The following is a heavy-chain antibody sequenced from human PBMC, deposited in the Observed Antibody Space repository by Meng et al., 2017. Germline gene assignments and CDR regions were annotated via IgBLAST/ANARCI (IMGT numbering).Heavy chain of an antibody. V-gene: IGHV1-18*01. Sequence: QVQLVQSGAEVKKPGASGKVSGKASGYTFTSYGISWVRQAPGQGLEWMGWISAYNGNTNYAQKLQGRVTMTTDTSTSTAYMELRSLRSDDTAVYYCARSHFGGMGNWYFDLWGRGTLVTVSS. CDR1: GYTFTSYG. CDR3: ARSHFGGMGNWYFDL. J-gene: IGHJ2*01. CDR2: ISAYNGNT. D-gene: IGHD3-16*01.